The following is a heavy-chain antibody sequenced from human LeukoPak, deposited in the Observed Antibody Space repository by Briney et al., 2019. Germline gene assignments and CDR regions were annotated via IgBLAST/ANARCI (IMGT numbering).Heavy chain of an antibody. CDR1: GFTFSSYG. CDR3: AKGGSSGWQDFDY. J-gene: IGHJ4*02. Sequence: GSLRLSCAASGFTFSSYGMHWVRQAPGKGLEWVAGISYDGSNKYYADSVKGRFTISRDNCKNTLHLQRNSLTAQNKVGNYCAKGGSSGWQDFDYWGQGTLVTVSS. CDR2: ISYDGSNK. V-gene: IGHV3-30*18. D-gene: IGHD6-19*01.